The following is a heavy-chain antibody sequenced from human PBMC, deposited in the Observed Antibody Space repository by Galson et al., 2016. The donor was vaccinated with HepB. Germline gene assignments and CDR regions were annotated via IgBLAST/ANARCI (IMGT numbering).Heavy chain of an antibody. V-gene: IGHV1-8*01. D-gene: IGHD3-16*01. CDR3: ARVPRGGDRFGP. CDR1: GYTFTSYD. J-gene: IGHJ5*02. Sequence: SVKVSCKASGYTFTSYDINWVRQATGQGLEWMGWMNPKSGDTGYAQNLQGRVTRTRDTSMSAAYMELSSLTSEDTAVYYCARVPRGGDRFGPWGQGTLVTVSS. CDR2: MNPKSGDT.